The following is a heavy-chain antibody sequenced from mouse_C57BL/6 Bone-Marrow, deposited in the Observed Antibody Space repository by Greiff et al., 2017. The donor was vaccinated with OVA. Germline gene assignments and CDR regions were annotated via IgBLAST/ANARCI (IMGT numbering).Heavy chain of an antibody. J-gene: IGHJ2*01. V-gene: IGHV5-9*01. CDR1: GFTFSSYT. D-gene: IGHD2-5*01. CDR2: ISGGGGNT. Sequence: DVKLVESGGGLVKPGGSLKLSCAASGFTFSSYTMSWVRQTPEKRLEWVATISGGGGNTYYPDSVKGRFTISRDNAKNTLYLQMSSLRSEDTALYYCARKDYSNYFDYWGQGTTLTVSS. CDR3: ARKDYSNYFDY.